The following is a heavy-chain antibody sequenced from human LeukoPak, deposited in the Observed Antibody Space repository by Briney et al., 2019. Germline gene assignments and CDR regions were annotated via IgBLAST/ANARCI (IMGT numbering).Heavy chain of an antibody. CDR3: AHPTEYSSSWYGNWFDP. Sequence: PGGSLRLSCAAPGFTFSSYAMHSVRQAPGKGLEYVSAISSNGGSTSYAKSVKGRVTISRDNSKNTLYLQMNSRRAEDTAVYYCAHPTEYSSSWYGNWFDPWGQGTLVTVSS. CDR1: GFTFSSYA. V-gene: IGHV3-64*01. D-gene: IGHD6-13*01. CDR2: ISSNGGST. J-gene: IGHJ5*02.